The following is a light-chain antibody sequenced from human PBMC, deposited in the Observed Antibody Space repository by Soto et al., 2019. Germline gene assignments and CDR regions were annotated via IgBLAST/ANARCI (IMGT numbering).Light chain of an antibody. J-gene: IGLJ1*01. Sequence: QSVLTQPASVSASPGQSITISCTGASSDVGAYDYVSWYQQHPGKAPKVIIFEVTNRPSGVSDRFSGSKSGNMASLTISGLQAEDEADYFCGSNTSRSTYVFGTGTKVTVL. CDR2: EVT. CDR3: GSNTSRSTYV. V-gene: IGLV2-14*01. CDR1: SSDVGAYDY.